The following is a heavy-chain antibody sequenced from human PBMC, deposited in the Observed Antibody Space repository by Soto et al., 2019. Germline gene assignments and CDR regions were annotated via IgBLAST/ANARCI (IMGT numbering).Heavy chain of an antibody. CDR3: ARDNNWSYDF. J-gene: IGHJ4*02. CDR1: GFTFSSHL. CDR2: IGPDGSNT. D-gene: IGHD1-1*01. Sequence: PGGALRVSCADSGFTFSSHLMHWVRQAPGKGLVWVSHIGPDGSNTRDADSVQGRFTISRDNARNTLYLQMNSLRDEDTAVYYCARDNNWSYDFWGQGVLVPVSS. V-gene: IGHV3-74*01.